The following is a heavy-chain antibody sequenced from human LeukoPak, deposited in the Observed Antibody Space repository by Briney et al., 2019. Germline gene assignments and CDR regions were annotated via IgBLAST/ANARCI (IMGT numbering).Heavy chain of an antibody. J-gene: IGHJ4*02. CDR2: IKQDGSEK. CDR1: GFTFSNYW. CDR3: ARSLEMATVLLGY. D-gene: IGHD5-24*01. V-gene: IGHV3-7*01. Sequence: GGSLRLSCAASGFTFSNYWMTWVRQAPGKGLEWVTNIKQDGSEKNYVDSVKGRFTISRDNAKNSLYLQMNSLRAEDTDVYYCARSLEMATVLLGYWGQGTLVTVSS.